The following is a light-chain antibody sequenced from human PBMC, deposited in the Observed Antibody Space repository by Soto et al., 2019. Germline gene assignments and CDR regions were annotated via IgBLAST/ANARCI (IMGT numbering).Light chain of an antibody. J-gene: IGLJ1*01. V-gene: IGLV2-14*01. CDR3: SSYTTSSTYV. CDR1: SNDVGGYNY. Sequence: QSALTQPASVSGSPGQSITISCTGTSNDVGGYNYVSWYQPHLGKALKLMIHKVSNRPAGISNRFCGSKSGNAASVTISGLQAEDEADYYCSSYTTSSTYVFGTGTQGTVL. CDR2: KVS.